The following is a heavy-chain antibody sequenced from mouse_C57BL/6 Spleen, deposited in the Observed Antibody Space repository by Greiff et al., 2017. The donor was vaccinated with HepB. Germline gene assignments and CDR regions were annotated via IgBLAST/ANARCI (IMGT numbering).Heavy chain of an antibody. D-gene: IGHD2-3*01. V-gene: IGHV1-64*01. Sequence: QVQLQQPGAELVKPGASVKLSCKASGYTFTSYWMHWVKQRPGQGLEWIGMIHPNSGSTNYNEKFKSKATLTVDKSSSTAYMQLSSLTSEDSAVYYCARGHDGYYDWFAYWGQGTLVTVSA. CDR2: IHPNSGST. CDR1: GYTFTSYW. J-gene: IGHJ3*01. CDR3: ARGHDGYYDWFAY.